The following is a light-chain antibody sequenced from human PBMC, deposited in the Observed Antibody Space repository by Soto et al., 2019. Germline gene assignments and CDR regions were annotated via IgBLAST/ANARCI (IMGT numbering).Light chain of an antibody. CDR2: HTS. Sequence: TVLPQSPGTLSLSPGERATLSCGASQSVGGSLAWYQQRPGQAPRLLVYHTSNRATGIPDRFSGSGSGTDFTLTISRLEPEDFAVYYCQQYGSSPITFGQGTRLE. CDR1: QSVGGS. V-gene: IGKV3-20*01. J-gene: IGKJ5*01. CDR3: QQYGSSPIT.